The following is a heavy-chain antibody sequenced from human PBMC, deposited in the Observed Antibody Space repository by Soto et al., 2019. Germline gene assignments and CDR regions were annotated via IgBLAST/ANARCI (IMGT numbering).Heavy chain of an antibody. CDR2: ISYDGSNK. CDR1: GFTFSSYG. V-gene: IGHV3-30*18. J-gene: IGHJ6*01. CDR3: AKVAEYYYYGMDV. Sequence: QVQLVESGGGVVQPGRSLRLSCAASGFTFSSYGMHWVRQAPGKGLEWVAVISYDGSNKYYADSVKGRFTISRDNSKNTLYLQMNSLRAEDTAVYYCAKVAEYYYYGMDVW.